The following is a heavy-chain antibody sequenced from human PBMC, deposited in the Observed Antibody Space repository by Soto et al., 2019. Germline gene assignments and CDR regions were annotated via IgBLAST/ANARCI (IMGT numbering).Heavy chain of an antibody. CDR3: VKDLDSSGYQALDAFDI. J-gene: IGHJ3*02. Sequence: LRLSCSASGFTFSSYAMHWVRQAPGKGLEYVSAISSNGGSTYYADSVKGRFTISRDNSKNTLYLQMSSLRAEDTAVYYCVKDLDSSGYQALDAFDIWGQGTMVTVSS. CDR1: GFTFSSYA. D-gene: IGHD3-22*01. V-gene: IGHV3-64D*06. CDR2: ISSNGGST.